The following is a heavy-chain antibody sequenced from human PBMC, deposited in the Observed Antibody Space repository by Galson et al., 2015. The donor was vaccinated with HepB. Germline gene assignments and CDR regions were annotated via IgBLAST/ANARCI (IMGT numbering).Heavy chain of an antibody. V-gene: IGHV3-48*01. J-gene: IGHJ4*02. D-gene: IGHD1-26*01. CDR3: TRIVLSGSYWYFDY. CDR2: ISTTSDNK. CDR1: GFTFSSYT. Sequence: SLRLSCAASGFTFSSYTMNWVRQAPGKGLGWISYISTTSDNKFSADSVKGRFIISRDNAKNLLYLQMNSLRAEDTAVYYCTRIVLSGSYWYFDYWGQGSLVTVSS.